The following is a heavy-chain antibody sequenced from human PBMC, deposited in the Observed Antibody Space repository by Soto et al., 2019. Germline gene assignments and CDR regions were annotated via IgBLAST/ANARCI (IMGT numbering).Heavy chain of an antibody. D-gene: IGHD6-13*01. CDR3: ARGIYRRSWYDY. CDR1: GYTFSSYG. J-gene: IGHJ4*02. CDR2: ISAYSGNT. V-gene: IGHV1-18*01. Sequence: QVQLVQSGAEVKKPGASVKVSCKASGYTFSSYGISWVRQAPVQGLELMGWISAYSGNTNYAQQLQGRVTMTTDTSTSTAYMELRSLRSDDTAVYYCARGIYRRSWYDYWGQGTLVTVSS.